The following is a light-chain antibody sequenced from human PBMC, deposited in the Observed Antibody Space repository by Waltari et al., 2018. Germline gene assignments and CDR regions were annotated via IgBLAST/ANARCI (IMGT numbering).Light chain of an antibody. CDR2: LAS. Sequence: DIQMTQSPSSLSASVGDGVTITCQASHDITRNLNWFQQKPGKAPKLLIYLASNLETGVPSRCIGSGSGTDFTFTISSLQPEDFATYYCQQYDNLPYTFGQGTKLEIK. CDR1: HDITRN. CDR3: QQYDNLPYT. J-gene: IGKJ2*01. V-gene: IGKV1-33*01.